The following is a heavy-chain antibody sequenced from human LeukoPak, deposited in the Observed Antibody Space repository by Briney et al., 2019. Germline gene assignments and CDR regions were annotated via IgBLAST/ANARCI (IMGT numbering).Heavy chain of an antibody. Sequence: GESLKISCKGSGYSFTTYWIGWVRQMPGKGLEWMGIIYPGDSDARYSPSFQGQVTISVDKSISTAYLQWSSLKAPDTAMYYCARQIVGATRRSFDYWGQGTLVTVSS. J-gene: IGHJ4*02. CDR3: ARQIVGATRRSFDY. D-gene: IGHD1-26*01. CDR2: IYPGDSDA. V-gene: IGHV5-51*01. CDR1: GYSFTTYW.